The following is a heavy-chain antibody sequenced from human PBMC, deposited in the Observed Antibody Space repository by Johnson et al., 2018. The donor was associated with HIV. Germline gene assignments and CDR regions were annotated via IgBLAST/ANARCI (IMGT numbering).Heavy chain of an antibody. V-gene: IGHV3-30*02. CDR3: TKDHDYRDAFDR. CDR1: GFTFSSYA. Sequence: QVQLVESGGGVVQPGRSLRLSCAASGFTFSSYAMHWVRQAPGRWLEEVAFIQYDGKNKYYADSVKGRFTISRDNSKNTLFLQMSSLRTEDTAGYYCTKDHDYRDAFDRWGQGTMVTVSS. J-gene: IGHJ3*01. D-gene: IGHD4-11*01. CDR2: IQYDGKNK.